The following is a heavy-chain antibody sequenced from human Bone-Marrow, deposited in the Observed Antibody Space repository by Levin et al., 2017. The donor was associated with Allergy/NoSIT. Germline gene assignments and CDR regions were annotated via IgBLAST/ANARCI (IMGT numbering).Heavy chain of an antibody. J-gene: IGHJ4*02. Sequence: CAASGFTFNNYAMHWVRQAPGKGLEWVAVIWYDGSNKYYADSVKGRFTISRDNSKNTQYLQMNSLRAEDTAVYYCARGGLSGTPPGVDYWGQGTLVTVSS. CDR3: ARGGLSGTPPGVDY. D-gene: IGHD1-7*01. V-gene: IGHV3-33*01. CDR1: GFTFNNYA. CDR2: IWYDGSNK.